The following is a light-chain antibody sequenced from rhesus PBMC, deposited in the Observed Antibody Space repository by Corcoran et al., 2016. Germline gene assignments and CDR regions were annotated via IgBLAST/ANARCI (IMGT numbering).Light chain of an antibody. CDR3: QQYSNWPFT. J-gene: IGKJ3*01. CDR1: QSVSSS. Sequence: EIVLTQSPATLSLSPGERATLSCRASQSVSSSLAWYQQKPAQAPVLLIYGASSRAHGIPDRFSGSGSGTDFTLTNSSLEPEDCAVYYCQQYSNWPFTFGPGTKLDIK. V-gene: IGKV3-42*03. CDR2: GAS.